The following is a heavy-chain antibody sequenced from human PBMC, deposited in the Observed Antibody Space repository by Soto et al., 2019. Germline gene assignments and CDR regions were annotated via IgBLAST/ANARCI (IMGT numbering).Heavy chain of an antibody. CDR3: VREAVSGRTGFDY. V-gene: IGHV1-18*01. Sequence: QVQLVQSGAEVKKPGASVKVSCKASGYTFTSYGISWVRQAPGQGLEWMGWVNAYNGNTNYAQKFQGRVTMTTDTATSTAYMEVRGVRSDATAVYYCVREAVSGRTGFDYWGQGTLVTVSS. D-gene: IGHD6-19*01. CDR2: VNAYNGNT. CDR1: GYTFTSYG. J-gene: IGHJ4*02.